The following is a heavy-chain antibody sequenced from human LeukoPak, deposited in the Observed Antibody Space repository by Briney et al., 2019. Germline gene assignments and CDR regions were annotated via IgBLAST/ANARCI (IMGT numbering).Heavy chain of an antibody. Sequence: PGGSLRLSCAASGFTFSSYSMNWVRQAPGKGLEWVSSISSSSSYIYYADSVKGRFTISRDNAKNSLYLQMNSLRAEDTSGYYCARRWEGAQTSAFDIWGQGTMVTVSS. CDR2: ISSSSSYI. V-gene: IGHV3-21*01. D-gene: IGHD1-26*01. CDR1: GFTFSSYS. J-gene: IGHJ3*02. CDR3: ARRWEGAQTSAFDI.